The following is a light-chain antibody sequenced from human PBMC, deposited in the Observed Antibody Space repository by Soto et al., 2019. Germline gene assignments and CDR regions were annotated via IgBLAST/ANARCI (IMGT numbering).Light chain of an antibody. Sequence: DVQMTQSPSSLSAPVRDRVPITCRASQSISGSLYWYQQKPGQAPKLLIYGASTLQSGVTSRFSGSGSGTDYTLTIISLQPEDFATYYCHKSYRTPTFGQGTRLEIK. V-gene: IGKV1-39*01. CDR2: GAS. J-gene: IGKJ5*01. CDR3: HKSYRTPT. CDR1: QSISGS.